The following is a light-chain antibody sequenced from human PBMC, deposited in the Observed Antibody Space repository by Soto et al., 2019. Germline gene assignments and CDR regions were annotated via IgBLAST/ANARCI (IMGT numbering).Light chain of an antibody. J-gene: IGLJ1*01. V-gene: IGLV1-40*01. CDR2: GNS. CDR3: QSYDRSLSDHV. Sequence: HSLVTQPPSVSGAPGRRVTISGTGRSSNIGAGYDVHWYRQLPGTAPKLLIHGNSNRPSGVPDRFSGSKSGTSASLAIPGLQAEDAADYYCQSYDRSLSDHVFAPGTKVTVL. CDR1: SSNIGAGYD.